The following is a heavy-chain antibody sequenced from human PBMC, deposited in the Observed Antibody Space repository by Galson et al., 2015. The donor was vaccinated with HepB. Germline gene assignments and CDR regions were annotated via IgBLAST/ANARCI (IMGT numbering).Heavy chain of an antibody. Sequence: SLRLSCAASGFTFSNAWMSWVRQAPGKGLEWVGRIKSKTHGGTTDYAAPVKGRFTISRDDSKNTLYLQMNSLKTEDTAVYYCTTGRLHWYNLDYWGQGTLVTVSS. V-gene: IGHV3-15*01. J-gene: IGHJ4*02. CDR3: TTGRLHWYNLDY. CDR2: IKSKTHGGTT. CDR1: GFTFSNAW. D-gene: IGHD1/OR15-1a*01.